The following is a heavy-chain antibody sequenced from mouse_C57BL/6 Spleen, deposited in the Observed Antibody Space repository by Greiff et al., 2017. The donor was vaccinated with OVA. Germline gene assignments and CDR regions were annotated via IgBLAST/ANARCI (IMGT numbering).Heavy chain of an antibody. V-gene: IGHV1-54*01. CDR3: ARSGGYDDGYYFDY. J-gene: IGHJ2*01. Sequence: QVQLQQSGAELVRPGTSVKVSCKASGYAFTNYLIEWVKQRPGKGLEWLGVINPGSGGTNYNGKVKGTAPRTADKSSGTAYMPLSSLTSEDSAVYFCARSGGYDDGYYFDYWGQGTTRTVSS. CDR2: INPGSGGT. D-gene: IGHD2-2*01. CDR1: GYAFTNYL.